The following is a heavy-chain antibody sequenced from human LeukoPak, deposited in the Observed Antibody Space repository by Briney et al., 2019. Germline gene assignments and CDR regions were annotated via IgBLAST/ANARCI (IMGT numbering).Heavy chain of an antibody. V-gene: IGHV3-7*01. J-gene: IGHJ3*01. CDR1: GFTFSNYW. CDR2: IDEDGSET. D-gene: IGHD1-1*01. Sequence: GGSLRLSCAASGFTFSNYWMMWVRQAPGKGLEWVASIDEDGSETNYVDSVTGRFTVSRDHAKNSLFLQMNSLRAEDTAVYYCVRYGRRANDQPFDVWGQGTMVTVSS. CDR3: VRYGRRANDQPFDV.